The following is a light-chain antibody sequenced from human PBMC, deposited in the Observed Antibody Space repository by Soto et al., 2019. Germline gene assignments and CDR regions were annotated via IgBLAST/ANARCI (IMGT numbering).Light chain of an antibody. Sequence: EIVLTQSPGTLSLSPGDRATLSCRASQTIDGAFLAWYLQKPGQAPRLLIYAASIRATAIPDRFSGSGSGTDFTLTITRLVPEDFAVYYCQRYGNSPTFGGGTKVEIK. CDR2: AAS. CDR3: QRYGNSPT. V-gene: IGKV3-20*01. J-gene: IGKJ4*01. CDR1: QTIDGAF.